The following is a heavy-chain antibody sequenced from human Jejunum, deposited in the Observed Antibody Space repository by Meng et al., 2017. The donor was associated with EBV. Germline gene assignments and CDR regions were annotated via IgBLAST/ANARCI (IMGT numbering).Heavy chain of an antibody. CDR3: ARGVAAGFDY. CDR2: MSPNSGNT. J-gene: IGHJ4*02. CDR1: GYTFTSYD. Sequence: HVYVVQFGDLWKRVGPSVKVSCKASGYTFTSYDINWVRQATGQGPEWMGWMSPNSGNTGYAQKFQGRVTMTRDTSISTAYMELSSLRSEDTAVYYCARGVAAGFDYWGQGTLVTVSS. V-gene: IGHV1-8*02. D-gene: IGHD6-13*01.